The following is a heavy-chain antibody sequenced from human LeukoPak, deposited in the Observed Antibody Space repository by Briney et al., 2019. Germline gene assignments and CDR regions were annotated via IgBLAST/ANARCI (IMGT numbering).Heavy chain of an antibody. CDR3: ARDLCTTTTCLDS. D-gene: IGHD2-8*01. V-gene: IGHV3-21*01. CDR2: ISSSSSYI. Sequence: GGSLRLSCAASGFTFSSYSMNWVRQAPGKGLEWVSSISSSSSYIYYADSVKGRFTISRDNAKNSLYLQMNSLRAEDTAVYYCARDLCTTTTCLDSWGQGTMVTVSS. J-gene: IGHJ4*02. CDR1: GFTFSSYS.